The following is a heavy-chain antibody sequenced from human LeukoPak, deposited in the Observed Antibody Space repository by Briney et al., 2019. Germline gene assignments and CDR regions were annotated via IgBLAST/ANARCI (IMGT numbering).Heavy chain of an antibody. D-gene: IGHD2-2*01. Sequence: PGGSLRLSCAASGFTFSSYAMSWVRQAPGKGLEWVSAISGSGGSTYYADSVKGRFTISRDNSKNTLYLQMNSLRADDTAVYYCAKIFDEVVPAAMDYWGQGTLVTVSS. J-gene: IGHJ4*02. V-gene: IGHV3-23*01. CDR3: AKIFDEVVPAAMDY. CDR1: GFTFSSYA. CDR2: ISGSGGST.